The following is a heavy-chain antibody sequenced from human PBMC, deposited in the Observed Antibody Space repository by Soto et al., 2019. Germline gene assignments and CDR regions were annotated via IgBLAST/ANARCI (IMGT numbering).Heavy chain of an antibody. J-gene: IGHJ4*01. V-gene: IGHV5-10-1*01. CDR2: IDPSDSYT. CDR3: ARRGRGQITGTSSDY. D-gene: IGHD1-7*01. Sequence: PGESLKISCKGSGYTLTNYWINWVRQMPGKGLEWMGRIDPSDSYTNYSPSFQGHVTISTDKSISTAYLQWSSLGASDTAIYYCARRGRGQITGTSSDYWGQGTLVTVSS. CDR1: GYTLTNYW.